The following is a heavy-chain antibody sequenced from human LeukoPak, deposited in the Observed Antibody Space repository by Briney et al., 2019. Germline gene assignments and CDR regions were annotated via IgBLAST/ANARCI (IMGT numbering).Heavy chain of an antibody. V-gene: IGHV3-20*04. D-gene: IGHD4-17*01. CDR3: ARGPSYGDPHDAFDI. CDR2: INWNGGST. CDR1: GFTFDDYG. J-gene: IGHJ3*02. Sequence: GGSLRLSCAASGFTFDDYGMSWVRQAPGKGLEWVSGINWNGGSTGYADYVKGRFTISRDNAKNSLYLQMNSLRAEDTALYYCARGPSYGDPHDAFDIWGQGTMVTVSS.